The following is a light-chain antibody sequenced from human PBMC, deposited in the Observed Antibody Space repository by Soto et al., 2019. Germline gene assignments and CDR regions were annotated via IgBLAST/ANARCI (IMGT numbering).Light chain of an antibody. CDR3: QQYGSSPPYT. V-gene: IGKV3-20*01. CDR2: GSS. Sequence: EVVLTQSPGTLSLSPGERATLSCRASQSVTNNYFAWYQQKPGQCPRLLIFGSSDRATGIPDRFSGSGSGTDFTLTISRLEPADFAVYYCQQYGSSPPYTFGQGTKLEIK. J-gene: IGKJ2*01. CDR1: QSVTNNY.